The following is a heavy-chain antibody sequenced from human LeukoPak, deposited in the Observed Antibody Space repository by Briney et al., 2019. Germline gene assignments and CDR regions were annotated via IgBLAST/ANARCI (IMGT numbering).Heavy chain of an antibody. CDR1: GGSISSSSYY. D-gene: IGHD2-2*01. Sequence: PSETLSLTCTVSGGSISSSSYYWGWIRQPPGKGLEWIGSIYYSGSTYYNPSLRSRVTISVDTSKSQFSLKLSSVTAADTAVYYCACTCSVVPAAPYYYGMDVWGQGTTVTVSS. J-gene: IGHJ6*02. CDR3: ACTCSVVPAAPYYYGMDV. V-gene: IGHV4-39*01. CDR2: IYYSGST.